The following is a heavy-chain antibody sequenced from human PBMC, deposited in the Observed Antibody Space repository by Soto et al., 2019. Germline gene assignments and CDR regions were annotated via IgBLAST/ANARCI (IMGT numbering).Heavy chain of an antibody. D-gene: IGHD1-1*01. J-gene: IGHJ3*02. CDR1: GGSIGSGGYY. CDR2: IYYSGST. CDR3: ASQLTTHDAFDI. V-gene: IGHV4-31*03. Sequence: PSETLSLTCTVSGGSIGSGGYYWSWIRQHPGKGLEWIGYIYYSGSTYYNPSLKSRVTISVDTSKNQFSLKLSSVTAADTAVYYCASQLTTHDAFDIWGQGTMVTVSS.